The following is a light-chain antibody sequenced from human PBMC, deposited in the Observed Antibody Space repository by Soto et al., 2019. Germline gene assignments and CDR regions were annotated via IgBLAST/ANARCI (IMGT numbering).Light chain of an antibody. CDR3: QQYGSSRWT. J-gene: IGKJ1*01. V-gene: IGKV3-20*01. CDR2: GVS. Sequence: EIGLTQSPGTLSLSPGERATLSCRAGQSVTNTYLAWYQQKAGQAPRLLIYGVSSRATGIPDRFSGSGSGTDFTLTISRLEPEDFAVYYCQQYGSSRWTFGQGTKVDIK. CDR1: QSVTNTY.